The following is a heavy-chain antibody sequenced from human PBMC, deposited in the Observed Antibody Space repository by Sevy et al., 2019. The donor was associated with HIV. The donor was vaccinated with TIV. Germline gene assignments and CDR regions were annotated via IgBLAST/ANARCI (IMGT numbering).Heavy chain of an antibody. CDR3: ARGRSRHYDFWSGYYLHWFDP. V-gene: IGHV4-34*01. Sequence: SETLSLTCAVYGGSFSGYYWSWIRQPPGKGLEWIGEINHSGSTNYNPSLKSRVTISVDTSKNQFSLKLSSVTAADTAVYYGARGRSRHYDFWSGYYLHWFDPWGQGTLVTVSS. CDR2: INHSGST. CDR1: GGSFSGYY. J-gene: IGHJ5*02. D-gene: IGHD3-3*01.